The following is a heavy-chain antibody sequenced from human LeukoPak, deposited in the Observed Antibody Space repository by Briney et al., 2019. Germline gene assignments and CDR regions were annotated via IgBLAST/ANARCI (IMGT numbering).Heavy chain of an antibody. CDR3: ARGRSYYGSHD. D-gene: IGHD3-10*01. Sequence: SETLSLTCTVSGGSISSSSYYWSWIRQPAGKGLEWIGRIYTSGSTNYNPSLKSRVTMSVDTSKNQFSLKLSSVTAADTAVYYCARGRSYYGSHDWGQGTLVTVSS. J-gene: IGHJ4*02. CDR2: IYTSGST. V-gene: IGHV4-61*02. CDR1: GGSISSSSYY.